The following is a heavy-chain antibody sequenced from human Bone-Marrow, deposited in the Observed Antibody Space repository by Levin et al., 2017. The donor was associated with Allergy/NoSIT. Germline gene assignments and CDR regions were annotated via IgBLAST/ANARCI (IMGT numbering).Heavy chain of an antibody. Sequence: AGGSLRLSCAASGFTFRSYAMHWVRQAPGKGLEWVAFIWFDGTNKYYADSVKGRFTISRDNSKNTLYLQMNSLRAEDTAVYYCARAGRSTDWNPYYFDYWGQGTLVTVSS. CDR2: IWFDGTNK. J-gene: IGHJ4*02. CDR3: ARAGRSTDWNPYYFDY. CDR1: GFTFRSYA. V-gene: IGHV3-33*01. D-gene: IGHD1-1*01.